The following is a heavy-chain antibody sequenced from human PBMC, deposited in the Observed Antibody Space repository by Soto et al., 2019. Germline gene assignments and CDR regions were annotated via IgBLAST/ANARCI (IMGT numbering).Heavy chain of an antibody. D-gene: IGHD1-7*01. CDR2: VDHRGST. CDR3: ARYEYGNSLYGVDV. J-gene: IGHJ6*02. V-gene: IGHV4-34*02. CDR1: GESFSGYY. Sequence: QVHLQQRGAGLLKPSETLSLNCVVSGESFSGYYWSWIRQTPGMGLEWIGEVDHRGSTTYNPSLKNRASISIDSSKDLFSLELTSVTASDTALYVCARYEYGNSLYGVDVWGQGTRVTVSS.